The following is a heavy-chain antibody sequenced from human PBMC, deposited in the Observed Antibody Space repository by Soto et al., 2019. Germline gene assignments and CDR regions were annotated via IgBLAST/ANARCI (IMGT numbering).Heavy chain of an antibody. V-gene: IGHV1-18*01. CDR2: ISAYNGNT. CDR1: GYTFSSHG. J-gene: IGHJ5*02. CDR3: ARDSRQLHDSWFDP. D-gene: IGHD2-2*01. Sequence: QVQLVQSGAEVKQPGASVKVSCKASGYTFSSHGINWVRQAPGQGLEWMGWISAYNGNTDYAHKLQGRVTMTTDTSTSTAYMEVRRLRADDTAVYFCARDSRQLHDSWFDPWGQGTLVTVSA.